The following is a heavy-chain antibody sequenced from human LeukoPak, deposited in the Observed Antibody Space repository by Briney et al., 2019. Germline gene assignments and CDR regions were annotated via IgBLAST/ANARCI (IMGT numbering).Heavy chain of an antibody. CDR3: ARGSLLRFLEWLLMGY. V-gene: IGHV3-11*04. CDR1: GFTFSDYY. J-gene: IGHJ4*02. CDR2: ISSSGSTI. Sequence: PGGSLRLSCAASGFTFSDYYMSWIRQAPGKGLEWVSYISSSGSTIYYADSVKGRFTISRDNAENSLYLQMNSLRAEDTAVYYCARGSLLRFLEWLLMGYWGQGTLVTVSS. D-gene: IGHD3-3*01.